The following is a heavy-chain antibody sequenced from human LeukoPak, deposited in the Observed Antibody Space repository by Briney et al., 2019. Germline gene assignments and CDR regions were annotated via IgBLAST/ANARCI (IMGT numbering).Heavy chain of an antibody. V-gene: IGHV1-69*06. CDR2: IIPIFGTA. Sequence: SVKVSCKASGYTFTGYYMHWVRQAPGQGLEWMGGIIPIFGTANYAQKFQGRVTITADKSTSTAYMELSSLRSDDTAVYYCARVVRGLGWFDPWGQGTLVTVSS. J-gene: IGHJ5*02. CDR3: ARVVRGLGWFDP. CDR1: GYTFTGYY. D-gene: IGHD3-10*01.